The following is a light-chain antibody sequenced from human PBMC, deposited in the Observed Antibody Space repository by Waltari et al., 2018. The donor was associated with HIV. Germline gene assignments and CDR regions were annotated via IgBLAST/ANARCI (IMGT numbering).Light chain of an antibody. CDR1: SRDVGAYNY. Sequence: QSALTQPRSVSGSPGQSVTISCTGTSRDVGAYNYVSWYQQHPGQAPKVIISDVSKRPSGVPDRFSGSKSGNTASLTISGLQAEDEADYYCCSYAGSYTRVFGGGTKLTVL. CDR3: CSYAGSYTRV. J-gene: IGLJ3*02. V-gene: IGLV2-11*01. CDR2: DVS.